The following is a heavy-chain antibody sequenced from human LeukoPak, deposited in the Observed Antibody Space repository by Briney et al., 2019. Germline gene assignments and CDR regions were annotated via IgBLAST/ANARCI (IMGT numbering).Heavy chain of an antibody. V-gene: IGHV1-8*01. CDR2: MNPNSGNT. J-gene: IGHJ5*01. D-gene: IGHD6-13*01. Sequence: GASVKVSCKASGYSFTSFDINWVRQAPGQGLEWMGWMNPNSGNTYYAQKFQGRVTLSRATSTNTAYLEVNSLHSDDTATYFCARGRSGSYFYLGVVKNWFDSWGQGTLVTVSS. CDR1: GYSFTSFD. CDR3: ARGRSGSYFYLGVVKNWFDS.